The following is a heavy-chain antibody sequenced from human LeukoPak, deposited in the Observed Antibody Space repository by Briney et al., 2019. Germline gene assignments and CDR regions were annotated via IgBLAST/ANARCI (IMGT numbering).Heavy chain of an antibody. CDR3: ARDLRRATMVRGVTRWFDP. Sequence: SETLSLTCTVSGVSISSSSYYWGWVRQPPGKGREWIASIYYRRSTYYNPSLTSRVTISVDTSKNQFSLKLSSVTAADTAVYYCARDLRRATMVRGVTRWFDPWGQGTLVTVSS. CDR2: IYYRRST. J-gene: IGHJ5*02. CDR1: GVSISSSSYY. V-gene: IGHV4-39*07. D-gene: IGHD3-10*01.